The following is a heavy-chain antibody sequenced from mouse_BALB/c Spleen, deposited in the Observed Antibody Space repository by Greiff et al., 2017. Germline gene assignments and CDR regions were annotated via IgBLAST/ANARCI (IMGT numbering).Heavy chain of an antibody. Sequence: QVQLQQSGPELVKPGASVKISCKASGYAFSSSWMNWVKQRPGQGLEWIGRIYPGDGDTNYNGKFKGKATLTADKSSSTAYMQLSSLTSVDSAVYFCARDNYGYYFDYWGQGTTLTVSS. CDR2: IYPGDGDT. CDR3: ARDNYGYYFDY. D-gene: IGHD1-1*01. V-gene: IGHV1-82*01. CDR1: GYAFSSSW. J-gene: IGHJ2*01.